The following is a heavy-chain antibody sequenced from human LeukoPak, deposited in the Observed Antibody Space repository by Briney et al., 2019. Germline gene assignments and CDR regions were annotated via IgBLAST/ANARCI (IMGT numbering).Heavy chain of an antibody. V-gene: IGHV3-33*01. CDR3: ARDTAQRAFDI. Sequence: SGRSLRLSCAASGFTFSTYGMHWVRQSPGKGLEGVAVIWYDGSKTHCRDSVKGRFTIPRDNSKNTLYLEMNSLRAEDRAVYYCARDTAQRAFDIWGQGTMVTVSS. D-gene: IGHD6-25*01. J-gene: IGHJ3*02. CDR1: GFTFSTYG. CDR2: IWYDGSKT.